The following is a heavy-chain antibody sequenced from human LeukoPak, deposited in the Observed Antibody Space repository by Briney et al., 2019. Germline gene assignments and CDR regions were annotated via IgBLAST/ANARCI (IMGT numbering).Heavy chain of an antibody. CDR3: ARSFIVGATSGYYFKY. D-gene: IGHD1-26*01. V-gene: IGHV1-46*01. J-gene: IGHJ4*02. Sequence: ASVKVSCKASGYIFISYCMHWVRQAPAQGLEWMGIINPSGGSTSYAQKFQGRVTMTRDTSTSTVYMELSSLRSDDTAVYYCARSFIVGATSGYYFKYWDQGTLVTVSS. CDR1: GYIFISYC. CDR2: INPSGGST.